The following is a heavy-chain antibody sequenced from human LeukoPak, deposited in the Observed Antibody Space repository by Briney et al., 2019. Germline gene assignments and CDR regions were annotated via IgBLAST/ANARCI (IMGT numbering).Heavy chain of an antibody. Sequence: GGSLRLSCAASGFSFSSYAMSWVRQTPGKGLEWVSVICGSGDSTYYADSVKGRFTISRDSSKNTLYLQMNSLRAEDTAVYYCARDPRSRRGSYHNWFDPWGQGTLVTVSS. J-gene: IGHJ5*02. CDR1: GFSFSSYA. CDR2: ICGSGDST. D-gene: IGHD1-26*01. V-gene: IGHV3-23*01. CDR3: ARDPRSRRGSYHNWFDP.